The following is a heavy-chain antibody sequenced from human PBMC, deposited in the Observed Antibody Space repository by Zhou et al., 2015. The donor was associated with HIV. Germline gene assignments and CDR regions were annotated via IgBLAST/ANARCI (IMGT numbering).Heavy chain of an antibody. CDR1: GGTFSSYT. J-gene: IGHJ4*02. D-gene: IGHD1-26*01. V-gene: IGHV1-69*08. CDR2: IIPILGIA. CDR3: AREEIVGATPDY. Sequence: QVQLVQSGAEVKKPGSSVKVSCKASGGTFSSYTISWVRQAPGQGLEWMGRIIPILGIANYAQKFQGRVTITADKSTSTAYMELSSLRSEDTAVYYCAREEIVGATPDYWGQGTLVTVSS.